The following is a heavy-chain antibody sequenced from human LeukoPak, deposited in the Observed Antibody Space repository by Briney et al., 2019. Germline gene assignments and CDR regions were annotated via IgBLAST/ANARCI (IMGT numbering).Heavy chain of an antibody. CDR1: GGTFSSYA. V-gene: IGHV1-69*05. D-gene: IGHD3-22*01. Sequence: ASVKVSCKASGGTFSSYAISWVRQAPGQGLEWMGGIIPIFGTANYAQKFQGRVTITTDESTSTAYMELSSLRSEDTAVYYCARENTRRFYYDSSGYYAFDYWGQGTLVTVSS. CDR2: IIPIFGTA. J-gene: IGHJ4*02. CDR3: ARENTRRFYYDSSGYYAFDY.